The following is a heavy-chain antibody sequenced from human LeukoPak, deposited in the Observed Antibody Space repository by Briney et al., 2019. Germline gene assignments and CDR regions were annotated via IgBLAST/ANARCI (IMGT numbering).Heavy chain of an antibody. D-gene: IGHD6-19*01. Sequence: PGESLKISCKGSGYSLNSYWIGWVRQMPGKGLEWMGIIYPGDSDTRYSPSFQGQVTISADKSISTAYLQWSSLKASDTAMYYCARPRVAGMTPTRHNWFDPWGQGTLVTVSS. V-gene: IGHV5-51*01. J-gene: IGHJ5*02. CDR2: IYPGDSDT. CDR1: GYSLNSYW. CDR3: ARPRVAGMTPTRHNWFDP.